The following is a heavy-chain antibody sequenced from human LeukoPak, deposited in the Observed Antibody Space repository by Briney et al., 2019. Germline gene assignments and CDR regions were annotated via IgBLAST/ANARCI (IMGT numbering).Heavy chain of an antibody. D-gene: IGHD7-27*01. J-gene: IGHJ4*02. CDR3: ATSLGPLTEY. CDR1: GFAFSSNW. CDR2: INSGGSGA. Sequence: GGSLRLSCAASGFAFSSNWMHWVRQTPGKGLVWVSRINSGGSGASYAASVEGRFTISRDNAKNTLYLQMNSLRAEDTAVYYCATSLGPLTEYWGQGTLVTVSS. V-gene: IGHV3-74*01.